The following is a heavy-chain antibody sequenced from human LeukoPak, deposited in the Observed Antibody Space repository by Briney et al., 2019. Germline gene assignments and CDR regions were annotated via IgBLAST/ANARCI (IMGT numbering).Heavy chain of an antibody. CDR2: IKSKTDGGTT. CDR1: EFPFSKAW. J-gene: IGHJ4*02. V-gene: IGHV3-15*01. CDR3: TSVGFGPYYFDN. Sequence: PGGSLRLSCAVSEFPFSKAWMSWVRQAPGKGLEWVGRIKSKTDGGTTDYAAPVKGRFTISRDDSKNTLYLQMNSLKTEDTAVYYCTSVGFGPYYFDNWGQGTLVTASS. D-gene: IGHD3-10*01.